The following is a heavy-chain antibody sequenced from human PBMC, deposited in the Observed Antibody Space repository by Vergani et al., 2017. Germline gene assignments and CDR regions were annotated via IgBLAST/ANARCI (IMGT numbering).Heavy chain of an antibody. CDR2: ISGSGVSA. D-gene: IGHD3-9*01. Sequence: EVQLLESGGGLVQPGGSLRLTCAASEITFSNYAMNWVRQAPGKGLEWVSGISGSGVSAYYPDSVTGRFTISRDNSKNMRFLQMNNLRTEDTAIYYCAKQYFVTGNSLFNYGGQGTLVTFSS. CDR3: AKQYFVTGNSLFNY. J-gene: IGHJ4*02. V-gene: IGHV3-23*01. CDR1: EITFSNYA.